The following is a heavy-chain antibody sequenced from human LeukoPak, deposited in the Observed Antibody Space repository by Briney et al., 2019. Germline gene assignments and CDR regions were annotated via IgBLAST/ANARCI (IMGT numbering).Heavy chain of an antibody. J-gene: IGHJ3*02. D-gene: IGHD2/OR15-2a*01. CDR2: ISGSGGTT. CDR3: AKEEGVLGGNTFDI. CDR1: GFPFSSYA. Sequence: GGSLRLSCAASGFPFSSYAMSWVRQAPGKGLEWVSGISGSGGTTYYADSVKGRFTVSRDKSRKTLYLQMNSLRVEDTAVYYCAKEEGVLGGNTFDIWGQGTVVTVSS. V-gene: IGHV3-23*01.